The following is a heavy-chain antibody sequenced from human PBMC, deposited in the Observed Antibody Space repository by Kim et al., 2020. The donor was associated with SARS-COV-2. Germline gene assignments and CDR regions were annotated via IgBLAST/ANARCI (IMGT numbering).Heavy chain of an antibody. CDR3: ARADYGDYDFDF. Sequence: SETLSLTCTVSGASISTYYWNWIRQPPGKGLEWIGNFYHTGNTNYNPSLKSRVMISIDTSKNQFSLRLTSVSAADTAMYYCARADYGDYDFDFWGQGTLVTVSS. V-gene: IGHV4-59*13. D-gene: IGHD4-17*01. CDR2: FYHTGNT. J-gene: IGHJ4*02. CDR1: GASISTYY.